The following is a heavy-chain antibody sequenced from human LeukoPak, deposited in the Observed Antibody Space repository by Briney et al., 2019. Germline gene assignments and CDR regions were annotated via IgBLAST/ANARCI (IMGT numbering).Heavy chain of an antibody. CDR1: GGSISSGGYY. J-gene: IGHJ3*02. CDR3: ARTALVRVRYCSSTSCYGGAFDI. CDR2: IYHSGST. V-gene: IGHV4-30-2*01. D-gene: IGHD2-2*01. Sequence: PSETLSLTCTVSGGSISSGGYYWSWIRQPPGKGLEWIGYIYHSGSTYYNPSLKSRVTISVDRSKNQFSLKLSSVTAEDTAVYYCARTALVRVRYCSSTSCYGGAFDIWGQGTMVTVSS.